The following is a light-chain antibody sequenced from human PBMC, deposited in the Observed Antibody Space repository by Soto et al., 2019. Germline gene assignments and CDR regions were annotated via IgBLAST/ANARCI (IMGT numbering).Light chain of an antibody. CDR2: EGS. V-gene: IGLV2-23*01. CDR1: SSDVGSYNL. Sequence: QSALTQPASVSGSPGQSITISCTGTSSDVGSYNLVSWYQKHPGKAPKLMIYEGSKRPSGVSNRFSGSKSGNTASLTISGLQAEDEADYYCCSYAGSSTWVFGGGTSSPS. J-gene: IGLJ3*02. CDR3: CSYAGSSTWV.